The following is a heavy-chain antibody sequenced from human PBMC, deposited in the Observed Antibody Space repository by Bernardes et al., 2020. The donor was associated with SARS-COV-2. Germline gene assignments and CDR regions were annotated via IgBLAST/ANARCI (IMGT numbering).Heavy chain of an antibody. CDR1: GYTFTSHE. Sequence: ASVKVSCKASGYTFTSHEINWVRQAPGQGLEWLGWMNPDSGHTGSPQNFRGRITMTGDTSITTAYMELSSLGPEDTAMYYCARVSSYDSVIYFYDLDFWGQGTLVTVSS. D-gene: IGHD3-22*01. J-gene: IGHJ4*02. CDR3: ARVSSYDSVIYFYDLDF. CDR2: MNPDSGHT. V-gene: IGHV1-8*01.